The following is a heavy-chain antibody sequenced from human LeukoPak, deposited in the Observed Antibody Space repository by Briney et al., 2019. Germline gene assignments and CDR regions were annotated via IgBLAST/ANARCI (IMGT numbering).Heavy chain of an antibody. CDR3: AKDAGIPSITIFGVVGKISAFDY. CDR1: GFTFSDYA. Sequence: GGSLRLSCAASGFTFSDYAMSWVRQAPGKGLEWVSAISGSGAATYYAASVKGRFTISRDNSKNTLYLQVNSLRAEDTAVYYCAKDAGIPSITIFGVVGKISAFDYWGQGTLVTVSS. D-gene: IGHD3-3*01. J-gene: IGHJ4*02. CDR2: ISGSGAAT. V-gene: IGHV3-23*01.